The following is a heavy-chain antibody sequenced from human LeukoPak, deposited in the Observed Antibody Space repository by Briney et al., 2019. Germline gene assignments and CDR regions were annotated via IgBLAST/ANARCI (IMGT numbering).Heavy chain of an antibody. CDR3: ATGGVRYFDFDP. CDR1: GYTLTELS. D-gene: IGHD3-9*01. V-gene: IGHV1-24*01. Sequence: ASVKVSCKVSGYTLTELSMHWVRQAPGKGLEWMGGFDPEDGETIYAQKFQGRVTMTEDTSTDTAYMELSSLRSEDTAVYYCATGGVRYFDFDPWGQGTPVTVSS. CDR2: FDPEDGET. J-gene: IGHJ5*02.